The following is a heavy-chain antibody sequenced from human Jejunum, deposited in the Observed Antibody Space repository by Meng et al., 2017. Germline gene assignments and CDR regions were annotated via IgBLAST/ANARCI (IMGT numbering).Heavy chain of an antibody. CDR3: ARGDTGYSGYVFGY. Sequence: QVQLQESGPGPVKPSQTLSLTCSVSGGSITTGGYYWSWIRQHPGKGLEWIGHIYYSGSTHYNPSLKSRVTISIDTSQNQFSLKLSSVTAADTAVYYCARGDTGYSGYVFGYWGQGTLVTVSS. CDR2: IYYSGST. J-gene: IGHJ4*02. CDR1: GGSITTGGYY. D-gene: IGHD5-12*01. V-gene: IGHV4-31*03.